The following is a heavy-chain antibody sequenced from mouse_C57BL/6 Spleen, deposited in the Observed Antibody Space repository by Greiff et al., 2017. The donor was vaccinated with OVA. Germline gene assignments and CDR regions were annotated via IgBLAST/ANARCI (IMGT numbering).Heavy chain of an antibody. CDR2: IWSGGST. J-gene: IGHJ3*01. CDR3: ARPSSTVVATDWFAY. V-gene: IGHV2-2*01. D-gene: IGHD1-1*01. Sequence: VQLVESGPGLVQPSQSLSITCTVSGFSLTSYGVHWVRQSPGKGLEWLGVIWSGGSTDYNAAFISRLSISKDNSKSQVFFKMNSLQADDTAIYYCARPSSTVVATDWFAYWGQGTLVTVSA. CDR1: GFSLTSYG.